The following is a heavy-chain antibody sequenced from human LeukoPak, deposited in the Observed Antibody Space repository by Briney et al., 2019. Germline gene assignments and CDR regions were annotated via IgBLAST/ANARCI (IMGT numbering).Heavy chain of an antibody. CDR1: GFTFSSYA. CDR2: ISGSGGST. CDR3: AKCLGDGGNYYFDY. Sequence: GASLRLSCAASGFTFSSYAMSWVRQAPGKGLEWVSAISGSGGSTYYADSVEGRFTISRDNSKNTLYLQMNSLRAEDTAVYYCAKCLGDGGNYYFDYWGQGTLVTVSS. J-gene: IGHJ4*02. V-gene: IGHV3-23*01. D-gene: IGHD4-23*01.